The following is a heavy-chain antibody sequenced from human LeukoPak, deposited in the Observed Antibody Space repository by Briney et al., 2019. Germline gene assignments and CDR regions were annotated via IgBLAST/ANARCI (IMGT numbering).Heavy chain of an antibody. CDR2: ISTSSGNI. CDR1: GFTFGKNS. V-gene: IGHV3-48*04. D-gene: IGHD6-13*01. CDR3: ARVIYGMAAAGTSQNWFDP. J-gene: IGHJ5*02. Sequence: GGSLRLSCEASGFTFGKNSMNWVRQAPGKGLEWISYISTSSGNINYADSVRGRFTISRDNAKNSLYLQMNSLRVEDTAVYYCARVIYGMAAAGTSQNWFDPWGQGTLVTVSS.